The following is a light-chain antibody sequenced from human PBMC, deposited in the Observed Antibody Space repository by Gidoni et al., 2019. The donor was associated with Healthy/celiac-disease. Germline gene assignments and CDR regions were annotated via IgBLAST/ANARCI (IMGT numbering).Light chain of an antibody. CDR1: QSVRNSY. CDR3: QQYGSSPLT. CDR2: GAS. J-gene: IGKJ4*01. V-gene: IGKV3-20*01. Sequence: EIVLTQSPGTLSFSPGERATLSCRASQSVRNSYLAWYQQKPGQAPRLLIYGASSRATGIPARFRGSGSGTDFTLTISRLAPEDFAVYYCQQYGSSPLTFGGGTKVEIK.